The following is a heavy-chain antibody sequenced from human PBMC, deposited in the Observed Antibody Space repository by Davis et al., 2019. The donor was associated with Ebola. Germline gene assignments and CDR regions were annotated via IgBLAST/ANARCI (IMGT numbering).Heavy chain of an antibody. J-gene: IGHJ6*02. V-gene: IGHV3-7*01. CDR2: IRQDGSEK. D-gene: IGHD2-15*01. Sequence: GESLKISCAASGFTFSSYWMSWVRQAPGKELEWAANIRQDGSEKYYVDSVKGRFTISRDNAKNSLYLQMNSLRAEDTAVYYCARNLPFIVGGMDVWGQGTTVTVSS. CDR1: GFTFSSYW. CDR3: ARNLPFIVGGMDV.